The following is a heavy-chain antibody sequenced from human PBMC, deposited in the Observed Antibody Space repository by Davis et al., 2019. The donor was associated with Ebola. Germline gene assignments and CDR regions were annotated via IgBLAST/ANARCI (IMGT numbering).Heavy chain of an antibody. CDR3: ARGRGGLRYFDWLDVDWFDP. V-gene: IGHV3-74*01. D-gene: IGHD3-9*01. CDR1: GFTFSSYW. CDR2: INSDGSST. Sequence: HTGGSLRLSCAASGFTFSSYWMHWVRQAPGKGLVWVSRINSDGSSTSYADSVKGRFTISRDNAKNTRYLQMNSLRAEDTAVYYCARGRGGLRYFDWLDVDWFDPWGQGTLVTVSS. J-gene: IGHJ5*02.